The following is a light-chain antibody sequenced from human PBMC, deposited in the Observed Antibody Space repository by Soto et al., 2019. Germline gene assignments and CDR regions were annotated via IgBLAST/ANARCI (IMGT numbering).Light chain of an antibody. J-gene: IGKJ1*01. CDR2: AAS. V-gene: IGKV1-8*01. CDR3: QQYYSYPRT. Sequence: AIRMTQSPSSLSASTGDRVTITCRASQGISSYLAWYQQKPGKAPNLLISAASTLQSGVPSRFSGSGSGTDFTLTITCLQSEDFATYYCQQYYSYPRTFGQGTKVEIK. CDR1: QGISSY.